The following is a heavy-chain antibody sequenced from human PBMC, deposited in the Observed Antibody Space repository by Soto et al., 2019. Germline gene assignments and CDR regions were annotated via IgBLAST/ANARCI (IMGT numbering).Heavy chain of an antibody. CDR3: ARDPYYDILTGYSNWFDP. J-gene: IGHJ5*02. CDR1: GYTFTSYG. Sequence: GASVKVSCKASGYTFTSYGISWVRQAPGQGLEWMGWISAYNGNTNYAQKLQGRVTMTTDTSTSTAYMELRSLRSDDTAVYYCARDPYYDILTGYSNWFDPWGQGTLVTVSS. CDR2: ISAYNGNT. V-gene: IGHV1-18*01. D-gene: IGHD3-9*01.